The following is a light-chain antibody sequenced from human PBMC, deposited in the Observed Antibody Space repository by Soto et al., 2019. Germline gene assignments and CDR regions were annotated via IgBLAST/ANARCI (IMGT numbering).Light chain of an antibody. Sequence: QSALTQPASVSGSPGQSITISCTGTSSDVGAYTSVSWYQHHPGEAPKLLIFDVSNRPSDVSYRFSGSKSGNTASLTISGLQPEYEADYYCSSYTDTDAPVLFGGGTKLTVL. V-gene: IGLV2-14*01. CDR2: DVS. CDR3: SSYTDTDAPVL. CDR1: SSDVGAYTS. J-gene: IGLJ3*02.